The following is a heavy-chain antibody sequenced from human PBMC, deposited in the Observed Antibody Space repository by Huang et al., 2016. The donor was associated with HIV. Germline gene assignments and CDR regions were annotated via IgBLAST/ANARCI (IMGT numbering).Heavy chain of an antibody. J-gene: IGHJ4*02. V-gene: IGHV1-2*02. D-gene: IGHD6-6*01. CDR3: ARDWSFGSSTSPAD. CDR2: INPKRGGT. Sequence: QVQLVQSGAEVKNPGASVRVSCKASGYTFTDSNIHWVRQAPGQGLEWMGWINPKRGGTIYAQRFQGRITMTRDTTNSTVHMDLRRIQSDDTAVYFCARDWSFGSSTSPADWGQGTLVTVSS. CDR1: GYTFTDSN.